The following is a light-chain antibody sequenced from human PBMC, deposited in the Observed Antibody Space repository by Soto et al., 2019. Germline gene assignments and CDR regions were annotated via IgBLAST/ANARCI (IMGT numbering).Light chain of an antibody. CDR1: QSVSSS. J-gene: IGKJ1*01. CDR2: GAS. Sequence: EIVLTQSPGTLSLFPGERATLSCKTSQSVSSSSLAWYQQKPGQAPRLLIYGASSRATGIPARFSGSGSGTEFTLTISSLQSEDFAVYYCQQYNNWWTFGQGTKVEIK. CDR3: QQYNNWWT. V-gene: IGKV3D-15*01.